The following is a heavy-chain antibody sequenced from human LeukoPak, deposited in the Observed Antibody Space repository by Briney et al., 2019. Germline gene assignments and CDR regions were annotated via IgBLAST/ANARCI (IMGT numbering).Heavy chain of an antibody. CDR1: GFTFSSYA. Sequence: GGSLRLSCAASGFTFSSYAMHWVRQAPGKGLEWVAVISYDGSNKYYADSVKGRFTISRDNSKNTLYLQMNSLRAEDTAVYYCAREPADWGQGTLVTVSS. CDR2: ISYDGSNK. CDR3: AREPAD. D-gene: IGHD2-2*01. J-gene: IGHJ4*02. V-gene: IGHV3-30-3*01.